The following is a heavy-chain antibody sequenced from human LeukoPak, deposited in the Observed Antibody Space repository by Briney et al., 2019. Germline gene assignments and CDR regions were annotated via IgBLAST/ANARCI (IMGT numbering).Heavy chain of an antibody. CDR2: INPSGGNT. CDR1: GYTFSIYY. J-gene: IGHJ6*02. V-gene: IGHV1-46*01. CDR3: ARFPHYYYTLDV. Sequence: GASVKVSCKASGYTFSIYYMHWVRQAPGQGLERMGLINPSGGNTLYAQKFQGRVAMTRDTSTSTVYMELSSLRSEDTAVYFCARFPHYYYTLDVWGQGTTVTVSS.